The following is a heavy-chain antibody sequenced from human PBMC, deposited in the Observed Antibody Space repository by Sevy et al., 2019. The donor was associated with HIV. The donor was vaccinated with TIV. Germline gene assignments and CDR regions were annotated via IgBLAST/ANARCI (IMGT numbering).Heavy chain of an antibody. D-gene: IGHD2-2*01. V-gene: IGHV3-33*01. CDR3: SRESSSDWYLDY. CDR1: GFILSRYG. J-gene: IGHJ4*02. Sequence: GGSLRLSCTVSGFILSRYGMHWVRPAPGKGLECVAGIRYDGSNKYYADPVKGRFTISRDNSKNTLTLQMNSLRAEDTAVYYCSRESSSDWYLDYWGQGTLVTVSS. CDR2: IRYDGSNK.